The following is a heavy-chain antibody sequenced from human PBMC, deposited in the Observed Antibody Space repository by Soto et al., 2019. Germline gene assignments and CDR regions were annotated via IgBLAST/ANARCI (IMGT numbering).Heavy chain of an antibody. CDR3: ARDFKGITRLQH. D-gene: IGHD1-20*01. V-gene: IGHV1-3*01. Sequence: ASVKVSCKASGYTFTSYAMHWVRQAPGQRLEWMGWINAGNGNTKYSQKFQGRVTITRDTSASTAYMELSSLRSEDTAVYYCARDFKGITRLQHWGQGTLVTVSS. CDR1: GYTFTSYA. CDR2: INAGNGNT. J-gene: IGHJ1*01.